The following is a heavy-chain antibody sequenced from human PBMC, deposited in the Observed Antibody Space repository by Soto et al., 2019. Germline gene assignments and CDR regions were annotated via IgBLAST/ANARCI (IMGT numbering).Heavy chain of an antibody. Sequence: GGSLRLSCAASGFSFSSYGMQWVRQAPGKGLEWVAVISYDGSNKYYADSVKDRFTISRDNSKKTLYLQMNSLRADDTAVYYCVAGQYFFGYCGQGTLVTVSS. J-gene: IGHJ4*02. CDR3: VAGQYFFGY. CDR2: ISYDGSNK. D-gene: IGHD6-19*01. V-gene: IGHV3-30*03. CDR1: GFSFSSYG.